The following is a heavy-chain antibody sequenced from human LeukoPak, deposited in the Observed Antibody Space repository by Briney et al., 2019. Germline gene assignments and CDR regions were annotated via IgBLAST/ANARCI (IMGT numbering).Heavy chain of an antibody. CDR2: ISYDGSNK. V-gene: IGHV3-30-3*01. CDR3: AREPYYDSSGYSFDY. CDR1: GFTFSSFI. D-gene: IGHD3-22*01. J-gene: IGHJ4*02. Sequence: PGGSLRLSCAVSGFTFSSFIIHWVRQAPGKGLEWVAIISYDGSNKYYADSVKGRFTISRDNSKNTLYLQMNSLRAEDTAVYYCAREPYYDSSGYSFDYWGQGTLVTVSS.